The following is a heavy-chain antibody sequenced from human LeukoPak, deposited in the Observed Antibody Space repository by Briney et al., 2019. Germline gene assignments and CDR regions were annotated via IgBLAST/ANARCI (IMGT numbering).Heavy chain of an antibody. CDR2: IKNYAT. Sequence: PGGSLRLSCAVSGFTFSGSNIHWIRQASGRGLEWVGRIKNYATAYAASVKGRFTISRDDSKNSAYLQMNSLRAEDTAVYYCAREGPYCSGGSCHYYYYYGMDVWGQGTTVTVSS. D-gene: IGHD2-15*01. CDR3: AREGPYCSGGSCHYYYYYGMDV. J-gene: IGHJ6*02. CDR1: GFTFSGSN. V-gene: IGHV3-73*01.